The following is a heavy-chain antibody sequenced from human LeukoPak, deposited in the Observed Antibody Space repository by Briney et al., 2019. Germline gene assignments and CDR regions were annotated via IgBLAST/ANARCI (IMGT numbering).Heavy chain of an antibody. V-gene: IGHV4-30-4*01. CDR3: ATPALYYDSSGYRYNEFDY. J-gene: IGHJ4*02. CDR2: IYYSGST. CDR1: GGSISSGDYY. Sequence: PSETLSLTCIVSGGSISSGDYYWSWIRQPPGKGLEWIGYIYYSGSTYYNPSLKSRVTISVDTSKNQFSLKLSSVTAADTAVYYCATPALYYDSSGYRYNEFDYWGQGTLVTVSS. D-gene: IGHD3-22*01.